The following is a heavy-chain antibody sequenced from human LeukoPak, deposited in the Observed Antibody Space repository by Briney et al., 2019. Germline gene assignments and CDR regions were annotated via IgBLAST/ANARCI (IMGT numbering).Heavy chain of an antibody. Sequence: GGSLRLSCAASGLTFSSYSMNWVRQAPGKGQEWVSSISSSSSYIYYADSVKGRFTISRDNAKNSLYLQVNSLRAEDTAVYYCARADTTQPYYFDYWGQGTLVTVSS. CDR1: GLTFSSYS. CDR3: ARADTTQPYYFDY. D-gene: IGHD5-18*01. V-gene: IGHV3-21*01. CDR2: ISSSSSYI. J-gene: IGHJ4*02.